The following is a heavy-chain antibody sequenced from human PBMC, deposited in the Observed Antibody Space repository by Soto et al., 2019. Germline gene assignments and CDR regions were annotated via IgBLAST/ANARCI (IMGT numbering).Heavy chain of an antibody. D-gene: IGHD3-22*01. CDR3: AGGSGGYFNHIDY. V-gene: IGHV4-30-2*01. J-gene: IGHJ4*01. CDR1: GDSISSGFSS. Sequence: SETLSLTCAVAGDSISSGFSSWSWIRQTPGKGLEWIGYLYHTGETYYNPSLKSRVTISGDRSKNQFSLRLNSVTAADTAVYYCAGGSGGYFNHIDYWGRGAPVTVSS. CDR2: LYHTGET.